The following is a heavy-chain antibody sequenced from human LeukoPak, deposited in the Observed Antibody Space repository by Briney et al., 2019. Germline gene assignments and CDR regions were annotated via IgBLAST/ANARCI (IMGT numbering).Heavy chain of an antibody. Sequence: GGSLRLSCDASGSTFGNFGMTWVRQAPGKWLQWVSGITGSSTWTYYAASVKGRFTVSRDNSQNTLHLQMNSLRADDTAVYYCARELVSSGTGYFDLWGRGTLVTVSS. CDR3: ARELVSSGTGYFDL. J-gene: IGHJ2*01. V-gene: IGHV3-23*01. CDR2: ITGSSTWT. CDR1: GSTFGNFG. D-gene: IGHD3-10*01.